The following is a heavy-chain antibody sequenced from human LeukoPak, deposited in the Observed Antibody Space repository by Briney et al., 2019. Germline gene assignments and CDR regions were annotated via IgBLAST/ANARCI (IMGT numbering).Heavy chain of an antibody. Sequence: GGSLRLSCAASGITVNDAWMGWVRQAPGKGLEWVGRIKSRDDGGTAEYAAPVKGRFTISRDTSKNTLYLQMNSRKIEDSAVYYCTTYNSRDAFDVWGQGTMVIVSP. J-gene: IGHJ3*01. V-gene: IGHV3-15*01. CDR1: GITVNDAW. CDR2: IKSRDDGGTA. D-gene: IGHD2/OR15-2a*01. CDR3: TTYNSRDAFDV.